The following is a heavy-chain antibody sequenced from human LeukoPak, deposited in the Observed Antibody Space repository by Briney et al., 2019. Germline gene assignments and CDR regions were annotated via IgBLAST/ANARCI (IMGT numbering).Heavy chain of an antibody. J-gene: IGHJ4*02. CDR2: ISAYNGNT. CDR3: ARDSEYCGGDCYSVY. Sequence: VKXSCXASGYTFTSYGISWVRQAPGQGLEWMGWISAYNGNTNYAQKLQGRVTMTTDTSTSTAYMELRSLRSDDTAVYYCARDSEYCGGDCYSVYWGQGTLVTVSS. D-gene: IGHD2-21*02. V-gene: IGHV1-18*01. CDR1: GYTFTSYG.